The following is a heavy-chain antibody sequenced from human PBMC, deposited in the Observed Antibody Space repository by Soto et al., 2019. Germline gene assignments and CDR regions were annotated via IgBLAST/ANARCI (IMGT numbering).Heavy chain of an antibody. CDR2: IYYTGSS. Sequence: SETLSLTCTVSGGSLSSFWWSWIRQPPGKGLEWIGYIYYTGSSNYNPSLKSRVTISLDASKNQFSLKLTSVTAADTAVYYCARGPGASGTYHYFFDYWGPGTLVTVSS. CDR1: GGSLSSFW. V-gene: IGHV4-59*01. D-gene: IGHD3-10*01. CDR3: ARGPGASGTYHYFFDY. J-gene: IGHJ4*02.